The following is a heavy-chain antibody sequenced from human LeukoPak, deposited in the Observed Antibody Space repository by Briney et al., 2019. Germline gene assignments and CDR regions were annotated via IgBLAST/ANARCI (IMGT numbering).Heavy chain of an antibody. CDR2: IKQDGSEK. J-gene: IGHJ4*02. V-gene: IGHV3-7*01. CDR3: ARGTHYYGSGSYYTDY. Sequence: GGSLRLSCAASGFTFSSYWMSWVRQAPGKGLEWVANIKQDGSEKYYVDSVKGRFTISRDIAKNSLYLQMNSLRAEDTAVYYCARGTHYYGSGSYYTDYWGQGTLVTVSS. D-gene: IGHD3-10*01. CDR1: GFTFSSYW.